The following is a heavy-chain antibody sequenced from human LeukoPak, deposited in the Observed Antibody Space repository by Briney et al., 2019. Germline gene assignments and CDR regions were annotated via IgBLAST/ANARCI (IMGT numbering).Heavy chain of an antibody. J-gene: IGHJ4*02. CDR3: ARGELGVPFDY. V-gene: IGHV4-34*01. CDR2: INHSGST. D-gene: IGHD1-26*01. Sequence: SETLSLTCAVYGGSFSGYYWSWIRQPPGKGLEWIGEINHSGSTNYNPSLKSRVTISVDASKNQFSLKLSSVTAADTAVYYCARGELGVPFDYWGQGTLVTVS. CDR1: GGSFSGYY.